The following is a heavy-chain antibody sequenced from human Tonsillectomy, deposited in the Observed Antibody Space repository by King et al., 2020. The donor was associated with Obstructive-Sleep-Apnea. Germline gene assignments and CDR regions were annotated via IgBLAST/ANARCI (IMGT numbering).Heavy chain of an antibody. V-gene: IGHV3-13*01. CDR3: ARDIGIAPRQGHYYYGMDV. J-gene: IGHJ6*02. D-gene: IGHD6-6*01. CDR2: IGSAGDA. Sequence: VQLVESGGGLIQPGGSLRLSCAASGFTFSSYDMHWVRQATGKGLEWVSAIGSAGDAYYSDSVKGRFTISRENAKNSLYLQMNSLRAGDTAVYYCARDIGIAPRQGHYYYGMDVWGQGTTVTVSS. CDR1: GFTFSSYD.